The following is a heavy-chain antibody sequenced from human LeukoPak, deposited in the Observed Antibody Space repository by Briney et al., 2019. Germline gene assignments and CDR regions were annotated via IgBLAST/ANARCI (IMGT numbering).Heavy chain of an antibody. D-gene: IGHD4-17*01. CDR2: ISSSSGFI. J-gene: IGHJ4*02. Sequence: KPGGSLRLSCAASGFTFIDYTMNSVRQAPGKGLEWVSSISSSSGFIYYADSVRGRFTISRDNAKNSLYLQMNSLRAEDTAVYYCARGTVTTDYWGQGALVAVSS. CDR1: GFTFIDYT. CDR3: ARGTVTTDY. V-gene: IGHV3-21*01.